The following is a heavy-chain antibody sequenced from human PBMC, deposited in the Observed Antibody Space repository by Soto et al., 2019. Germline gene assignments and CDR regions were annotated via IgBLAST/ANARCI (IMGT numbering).Heavy chain of an antibody. CDR3: ARDRGYRSGCFGS. CDR1: GGSISGDY. CDR2: IYSDGTT. Sequence: PSETLSLTCIDSGGSISGDYWSWIRQPAGKELGWIGRIYSDGTTNYNPSLKGRATMSVDTSKKQISLKLTSVTAADTAMYYCARDRGYRSGCFGSWVQGVLVTVSS. D-gene: IGHD5-18*01. J-gene: IGHJ5*02. V-gene: IGHV4-4*07.